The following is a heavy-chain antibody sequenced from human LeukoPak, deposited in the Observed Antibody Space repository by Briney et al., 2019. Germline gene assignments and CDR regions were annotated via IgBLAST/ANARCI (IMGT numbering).Heavy chain of an antibody. CDR1: GVSVSSGTYY. Sequence: KPSETLSLTCTVSGVSVSSGTYYWSWVRQPPGQALEWIGYISSHGNTNYNPSLKSRVTISVDTSKNQFSLSLSSVTAADTALYYCSREHDRGDFDYWGLGTLVTVSS. V-gene: IGHV4-61*01. CDR2: ISSHGNT. CDR3: SREHDRGDFDY. J-gene: IGHJ4*02. D-gene: IGHD1-14*01.